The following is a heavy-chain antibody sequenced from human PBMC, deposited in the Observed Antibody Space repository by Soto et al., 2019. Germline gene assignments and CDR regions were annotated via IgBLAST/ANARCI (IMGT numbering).Heavy chain of an antibody. J-gene: IGHJ6*03. D-gene: IGHD3-10*01. Sequence: EVQLVESGGGLVQPGGSLRLSCAASGFTVSSNYMSWVRQAPGKGLEWVSVIYSGGSTYYADSVKGRFTISRHNSKNTLYLQMNSLRAEDTAVYYCARGKRVTMVRGGNYYYYYYMDVWGKGTTVTVSS. CDR3: ARGKRVTMVRGGNYYYYYYMDV. CDR1: GFTVSSNY. CDR2: IYSGGST. V-gene: IGHV3-53*04.